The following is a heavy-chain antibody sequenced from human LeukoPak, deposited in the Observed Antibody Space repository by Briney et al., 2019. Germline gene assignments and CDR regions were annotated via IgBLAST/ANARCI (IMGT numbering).Heavy chain of an antibody. J-gene: IGHJ4*02. V-gene: IGHV4-59*08. CDR1: GGSINTYY. D-gene: IGHD2-8*02. CDR2: IYYSGSS. Sequence: PSATLSLTCTVSGGSINTYYWSWIRQPPGKGLEWIAYIYYSGSSNYNPSLKSRVTISVDTSKNQFSLRLSSVTATDTAVYYCARHGPAWSFDYWGQGTQVTVSS. CDR3: ARHGPAWSFDY.